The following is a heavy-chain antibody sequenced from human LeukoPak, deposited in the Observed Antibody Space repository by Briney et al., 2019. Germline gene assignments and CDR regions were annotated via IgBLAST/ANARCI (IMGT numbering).Heavy chain of an antibody. CDR2: ISGSGGST. J-gene: IGHJ3*02. Sequence: PGGSLRLSCAASGFTFSSYAMSWVRQAPGKGLGWVSAISGSGGSTCYADSVKGRFTISRDNSKNTLYLQMNSLRAEDTAVYYCAKDTDGDAAFDIWGQGTMVTVSS. V-gene: IGHV3-23*01. D-gene: IGHD4-17*01. CDR1: GFTFSSYA. CDR3: AKDTDGDAAFDI.